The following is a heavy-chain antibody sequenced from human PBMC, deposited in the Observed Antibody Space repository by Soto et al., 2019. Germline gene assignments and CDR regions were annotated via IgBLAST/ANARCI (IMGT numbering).Heavy chain of an antibody. CDR2: IYYSGST. J-gene: IGHJ6*02. Sequence: SETLSLTCTVSGGSISSYYWSWIRQPPGKGLEWIGYIYYSGSTNYNPSLKSRVTISVDTSKNQFSLKLSSVTAADTAVYLCERHRGLASSYYGMDVWGQGTTVTVSS. D-gene: IGHD6-19*01. CDR1: GGSISSYY. V-gene: IGHV4-59*08. CDR3: ERHRGLASSYYGMDV.